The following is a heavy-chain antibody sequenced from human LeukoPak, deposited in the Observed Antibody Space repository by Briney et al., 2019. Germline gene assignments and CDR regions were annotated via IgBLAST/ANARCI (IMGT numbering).Heavy chain of an antibody. CDR3: AKETEVVVAAKGAFDI. Sequence: GGSLRLSCAASGFTFDDYAMHWVRQAPGKGLEWVSAISGSGGSTYYADSVKGRFTISRDNSKNTLYLQMNSLRAEDTAVYYCAKETEVVVAAKGAFDIWGQGTMVTVSS. CDR1: GFTFDDYA. V-gene: IGHV3-23*01. J-gene: IGHJ3*02. D-gene: IGHD2-15*01. CDR2: ISGSGGST.